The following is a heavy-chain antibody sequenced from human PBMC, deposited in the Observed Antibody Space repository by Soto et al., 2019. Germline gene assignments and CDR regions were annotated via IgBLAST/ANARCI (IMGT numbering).Heavy chain of an antibody. V-gene: IGHV3-74*01. Sequence: EVQLVESGGGLVQPGGSLRLSCAASGFTFSTYWMHWIRQVPGKGLEWVSRINSDASHTYYADSVKGRFTISRDNAKNTLDLEMNSLRAEDTAVYYCVRDGHCMTTSCYGNWFGPWGQGTLVTVSS. CDR3: VRDGHCMTTSCYGNWFGP. J-gene: IGHJ5*02. CDR1: GFTFSTYW. CDR2: INSDASHT. D-gene: IGHD2-2*01.